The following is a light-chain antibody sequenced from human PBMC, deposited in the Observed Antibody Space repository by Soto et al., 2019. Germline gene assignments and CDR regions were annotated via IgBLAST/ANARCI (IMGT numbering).Light chain of an antibody. J-gene: IGKJ1*01. CDR2: GAS. CDR1: QSVISDY. Sequence: ETVLTQSPGTLSLSPGETATLSCRASQSVISDYLAWYQQKPDQAPRLVIYGASNRATGIPDRFSGSGSGTDFTLTISRLEPEDFAVYYCQQYGSSGTFGQGTKVDIK. V-gene: IGKV3-20*01. CDR3: QQYGSSGT.